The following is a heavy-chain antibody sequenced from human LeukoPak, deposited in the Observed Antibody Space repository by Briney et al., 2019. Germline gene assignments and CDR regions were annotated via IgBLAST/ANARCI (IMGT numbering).Heavy chain of an antibody. Sequence: GGSLRLSCAASGFTFSSYAMSWVRQAPGKGLEWVSAISGSGGSTYYADSVKGRFTISRDNSKNTLYLQMNSLRAEDTALYHCKVSTGAYYYGMDVWGQGTTVTVSS. CDR2: ISGSGGST. CDR1: GFTFSSYA. J-gene: IGHJ6*02. CDR3: KVSTGAYYYGMDV. D-gene: IGHD1-26*01. V-gene: IGHV3-23*01.